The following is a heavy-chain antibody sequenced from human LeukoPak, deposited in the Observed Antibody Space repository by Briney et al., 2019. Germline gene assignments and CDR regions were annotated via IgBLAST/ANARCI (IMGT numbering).Heavy chain of an antibody. CDR1: RYSISSGYY. CDR3: ARELGQIDY. CDR2: INHSGST. J-gene: IGHJ4*02. Sequence: SETLSLTCTVSRYSISSGYYWSWIRQPPGKGLEWIGEINHSGSTNYNPSLKSRVTISVDTSKNQFSLKLSSVTAADTAVYYCARELGQIDYWGQGTLVTVSS. V-gene: IGHV4-38-2*02.